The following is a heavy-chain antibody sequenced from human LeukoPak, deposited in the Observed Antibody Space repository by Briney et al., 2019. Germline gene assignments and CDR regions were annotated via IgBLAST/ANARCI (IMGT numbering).Heavy chain of an antibody. CDR1: GGSISSSSYY. CDR3: ARDGGGITYYYDSSGYYYVY. J-gene: IGHJ4*02. D-gene: IGHD3-22*01. CDR2: IYYSGST. V-gene: IGHV4-39*07. Sequence: PSETLSLTCTVSGGSISSSSYYWGWIRQPPGKGLEWIGSIYYSGSTYYNPSLKSRVTISVDTSKNQFSLKLSSVTAADTAVYYCARDGGGITYYYDSSGYYYVYWGQGTLVTVSS.